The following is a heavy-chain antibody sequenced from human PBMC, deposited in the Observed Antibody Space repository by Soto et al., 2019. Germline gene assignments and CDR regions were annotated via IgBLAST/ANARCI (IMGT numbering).Heavy chain of an antibody. CDR1: GGSISSNY. V-gene: IGHV4-59*01. Sequence: SETLSLTCTVSGGSISSNYWTWIRQPPGKGLEWIGYVYNSGSTNYNPSLKSRVTISEDTSKSQSSLKVNSMTAADTAVYYCARYRREAVAGYTLDNWGQGILVTVSS. CDR3: ARYRREAVAGYTLDN. J-gene: IGHJ4*02. CDR2: VYNSGST. D-gene: IGHD6-13*01.